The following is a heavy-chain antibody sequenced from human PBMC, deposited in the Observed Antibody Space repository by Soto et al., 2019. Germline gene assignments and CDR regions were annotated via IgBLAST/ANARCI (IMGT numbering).Heavy chain of an antibody. D-gene: IGHD3-16*01. Sequence: PGGSLRLSCAASGFTVSNACMTWVHQAPGKGLEWVAVIQDGGSISYADSVSDRFTISRDNAKNTVFLEMNSLRPEDTAVYFCARGEGSGSNALGHWGQGTLVTVSS. J-gene: IGHJ4*02. CDR1: GFTVSNAC. V-gene: IGHV3-66*01. CDR2: IQDGGSI. CDR3: ARGEGSGSNALGH.